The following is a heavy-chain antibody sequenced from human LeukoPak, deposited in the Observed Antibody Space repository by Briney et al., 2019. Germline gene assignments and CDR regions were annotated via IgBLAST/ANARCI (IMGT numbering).Heavy chain of an antibody. D-gene: IGHD6-13*01. Sequence: GGFLRLSCAASGFTFSSHWMHWVRQAPGKGLVWVSRISSDGTNTNYADSVKGRFTISRDNSKNTLYLQMNSLRAEDTAVYYCARGSPGIAALRGLLDAFDIWGQGTMVTVSS. CDR1: GFTFSSHW. CDR2: ISSDGTNT. J-gene: IGHJ3*02. CDR3: ARGSPGIAALRGLLDAFDI. V-gene: IGHV3-74*01.